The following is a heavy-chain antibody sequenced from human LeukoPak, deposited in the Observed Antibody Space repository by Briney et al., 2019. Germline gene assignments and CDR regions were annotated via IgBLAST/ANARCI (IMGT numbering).Heavy chain of an antibody. D-gene: IGHD3-10*01. CDR1: GGSHSGYY. CDR2: IKQNGNT. J-gene: IGHJ3*01. V-gene: IGHV4-34*04. CDR3: AREGWPKVRYGLTKDGFDV. Sequence: SDPLSLPCGLYGGSHSGYYGRWMPQTPWKAVECIGEIKQNGNTNHDPSLKRRTTMSVDTANNQFSLKLPSVTAAGKGMYYCAREGWPKVRYGLTKDGFDVWGQGTMVTVSS.